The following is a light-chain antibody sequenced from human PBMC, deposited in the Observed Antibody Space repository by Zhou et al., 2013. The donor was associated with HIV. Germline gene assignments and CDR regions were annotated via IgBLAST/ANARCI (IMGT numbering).Light chain of an antibody. CDR1: QTIATY. J-gene: IGKJ5*01. CDR2: AAS. CDR3: QQSYTTPIT. V-gene: IGKV1-39*01. Sequence: DVQMTQSPPSLSASVGDRVTITCRASQTIATYLNWYQQTPGKAPKFLISAASSLQSGVPSRFSGSGSGTDFTLTISSLQPEDFATYYCQQSYTTPITFGQGTRLEIK.